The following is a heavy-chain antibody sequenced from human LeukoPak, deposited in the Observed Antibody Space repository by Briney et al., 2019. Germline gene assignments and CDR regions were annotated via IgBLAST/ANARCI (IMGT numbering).Heavy chain of an antibody. Sequence: PGVSLRLSCGVSGYTFSHYYMSWIRQAPGKGLEWVSDISGMGGNTYHAASMTDPFTNSRDKSKHTLYLQINSLRAEDTSVYYSANPLTHGDDYDFRFDYWGQGTLVTVSS. D-gene: IGHD5-24*01. V-gene: IGHV3-23*01. J-gene: IGHJ4*02. CDR3: ANPLTHGDDYDFRFDY. CDR1: GYTFSHYY. CDR2: ISGMGGNT.